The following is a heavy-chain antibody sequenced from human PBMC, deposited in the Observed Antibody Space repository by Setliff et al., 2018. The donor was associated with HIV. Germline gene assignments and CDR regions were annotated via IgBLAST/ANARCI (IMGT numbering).Heavy chain of an antibody. J-gene: IGHJ3*02. D-gene: IGHD3-16*01. CDR3: ARDRSIIMTFGGGNDAFDI. CDR2: ISAYNGNT. CDR1: GYTFASYG. Sequence: ASVKVSCKASGYTFASYGISWVRQAPGQGLEWMGWISAYNGNTNYAQKFQGRVTMTTDTSTTTAYMELRSLRSDDTAVYYCARDRSIIMTFGGGNDAFDIWGQGTMVTVSS. V-gene: IGHV1-18*01.